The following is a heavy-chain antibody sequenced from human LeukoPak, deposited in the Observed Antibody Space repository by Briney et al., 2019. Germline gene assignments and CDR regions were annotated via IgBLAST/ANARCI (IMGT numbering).Heavy chain of an antibody. D-gene: IGHD5-12*01. CDR1: GGTFSSYA. Sequence: SVKVSCKASGGTFSSYAISWVRQAPGQGLEWMGRIIPIFGSANYAQKFQGRVTITTDESTSTAYMELSSLRSEDTAVYYCASTDMVMGYYFDYWGQGTLVTVSS. CDR2: IIPIFGSA. CDR3: ASTDMVMGYYFDY. J-gene: IGHJ4*02. V-gene: IGHV1-69*05.